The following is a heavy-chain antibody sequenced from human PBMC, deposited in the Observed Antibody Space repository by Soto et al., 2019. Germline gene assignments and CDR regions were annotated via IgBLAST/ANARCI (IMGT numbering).Heavy chain of an antibody. CDR3: ARDPLRIVATISYGMDV. V-gene: IGHV3-30-3*01. CDR2: ISYDGSNK. D-gene: IGHD5-12*01. J-gene: IGHJ6*02. Sequence: GGSLRLSCAASGFTFSSYAMHWVRQAPGKGLEWVAVISYDGSNKYYADSVKGRFTISRDNSKNTLYLQMNSLRAEDTAVYYCARDPLRIVATISYGMDVWGQGTTVTVSS. CDR1: GFTFSSYA.